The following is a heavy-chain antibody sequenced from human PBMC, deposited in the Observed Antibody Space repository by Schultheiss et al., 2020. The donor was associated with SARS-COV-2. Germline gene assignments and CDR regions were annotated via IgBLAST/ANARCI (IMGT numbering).Heavy chain of an antibody. CDR3: ARGLAAALLFDP. CDR2: IYYSGST. D-gene: IGHD6-13*01. V-gene: IGHV4-39*07. Sequence: SETLSLTCTVSGGSISSSSYYWGWIRQPPGKGLEWIGSIYYSGSTYYNPSLKSRVTISVDTSKNQFSLKLSSVTAADTAVYYCARGLAAALLFDPWGQGTLVTVSS. J-gene: IGHJ5*02. CDR1: GGSISSSSYY.